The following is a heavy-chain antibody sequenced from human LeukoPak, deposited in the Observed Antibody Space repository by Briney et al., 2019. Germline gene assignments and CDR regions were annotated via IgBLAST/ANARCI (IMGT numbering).Heavy chain of an antibody. CDR2: ISSSSSYI. D-gene: IGHD6-13*01. CDR1: GFTFSSYS. CDR3: ARVASSSWANFDY. J-gene: IGHJ4*02. Sequence: PGGSLRLSCAASGFTFSSYSMNWVRRAPGKGLEWVSSISSSSSYIYYADSVKGRFTISRDNAKNSLYLQMNSLRAEDTAVYYCARVASSSWANFDYWGQGTLVTVSS. V-gene: IGHV3-21*01.